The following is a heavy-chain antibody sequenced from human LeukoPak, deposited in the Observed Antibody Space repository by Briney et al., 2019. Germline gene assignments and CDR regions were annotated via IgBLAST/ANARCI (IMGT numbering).Heavy chain of an antibody. D-gene: IGHD2-21*02. CDR1: GFTFSSYA. CDR3: AKDRPIVVVTAMLDY. CDR2: IRGSGGST. Sequence: GGSLRLSCAASGFTFSSYAMSWVRQAPGKGLEWVSAIRGSGGSTYYADSVKGRFTISRDNSKNTLYLQMNSLRAEDTAVYYCAKDRPIVVVTAMLDYWGQGTLVTVSS. J-gene: IGHJ4*02. V-gene: IGHV3-23*01.